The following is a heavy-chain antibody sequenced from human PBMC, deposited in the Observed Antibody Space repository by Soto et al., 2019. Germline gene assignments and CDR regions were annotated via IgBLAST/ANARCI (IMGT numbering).Heavy chain of an antibody. D-gene: IGHD3-22*01. CDR3: ARDGYYYDSSGYLYNWFDP. J-gene: IGHJ5*02. V-gene: IGHV1-46*01. CDR2: INPSGGST. CDR1: GYTFTSYY. Sequence: ASVKVSCKASGYTFTSYYMRWVRQAPGQGLEWMGIINPSGGSTSYAQKFQGRVTMTRDTSTSTVYMELSSLRSEDTAVYYYARDGYYYDSSGYLYNWFDPWGQGTLVTVSS.